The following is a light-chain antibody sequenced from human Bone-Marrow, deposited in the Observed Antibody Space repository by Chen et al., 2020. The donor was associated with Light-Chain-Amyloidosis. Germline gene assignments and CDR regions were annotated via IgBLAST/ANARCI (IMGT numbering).Light chain of an antibody. V-gene: IGLV3-21*02. CDR2: DAS. J-gene: IGLJ3*02. CDR3: QVWDRSSDRPV. CDR1: NIGSTS. Sequence: SYVLTQPSSVSVAPGQTATIACGGNNIGSTSVHWYQQTPGQAPLLVVYDASDRPSGIPELLSGSNSGNTATLTIRRVEAGDEADYYCQVWDRSSDRPVFGGGTKLTVL.